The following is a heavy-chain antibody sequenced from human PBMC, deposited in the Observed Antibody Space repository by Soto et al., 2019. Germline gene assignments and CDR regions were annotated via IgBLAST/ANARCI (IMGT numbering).Heavy chain of an antibody. CDR3: ARVRGGYYYGVDV. J-gene: IGHJ6*02. CDR1: SGSFTAYY. CDR2: INHSGST. Sequence: SETLSLTCAVNSGSFTAYYWTWIRQAPGKGLEWIGEINHSGSTNYNPSLKSRVTISVDTSRNQFSLKVNTVPAADTGVYYCARVRGGYYYGVDVWGQGTTVTVSS. V-gene: IGHV4-34*01.